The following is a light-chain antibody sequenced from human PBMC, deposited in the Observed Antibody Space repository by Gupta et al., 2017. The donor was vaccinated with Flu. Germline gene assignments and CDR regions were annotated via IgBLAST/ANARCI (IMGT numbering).Light chain of an antibody. CDR1: NSDVGVYNY. Sequence: SATTQPPSVSGSLGQSVAIPCPGTNSDVGVYNYVPWYQQQPGKAPKLIIYDVYKRHTGFPDRFTGTKSGNTASLTIAGHKTDDEANYHGCSGGPDSFFGGGTKLTVL. J-gene: IGLJ2*01. V-gene: IGLV2-11*01. CDR2: DVY. CDR3: CSGGPDSF.